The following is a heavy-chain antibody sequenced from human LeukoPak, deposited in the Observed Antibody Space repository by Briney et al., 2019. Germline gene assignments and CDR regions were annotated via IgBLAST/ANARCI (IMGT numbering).Heavy chain of an antibody. D-gene: IGHD5-12*01. J-gene: IGHJ4*02. V-gene: IGHV3-23*01. CDR3: APSVATIYLDY. CDR1: GFTFSDYY. Sequence: GGSLRLSCAASGFTFSDYYMSWVRQAPGKGLEWVSAISGSGGSTYYADSVKGRFTISRDNSKNTLYLQMNSLRAEDTAVYYCAPSVATIYLDYWGQGTLVTVSS. CDR2: ISGSGGST.